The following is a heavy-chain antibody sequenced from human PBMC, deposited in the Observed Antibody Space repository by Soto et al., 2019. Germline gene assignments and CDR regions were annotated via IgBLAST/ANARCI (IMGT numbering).Heavy chain of an antibody. CDR1: GFTFSSYA. Sequence: GGSLRLSCAASGFTFSSYAMSWVRQAPGKGLEWVSAISGSGGSTYYADSVKGRFTISRDNSKNTLYLQMNSPRAEDTAVYYCAKGQLVFDYYYYGMDVWGQGTTVTVSS. D-gene: IGHD6-6*01. J-gene: IGHJ6*02. CDR2: ISGSGGST. V-gene: IGHV3-23*01. CDR3: AKGQLVFDYYYYGMDV.